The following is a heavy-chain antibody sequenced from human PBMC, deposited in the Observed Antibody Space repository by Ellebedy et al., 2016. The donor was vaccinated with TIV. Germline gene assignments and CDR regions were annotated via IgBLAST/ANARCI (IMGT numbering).Heavy chain of an antibody. D-gene: IGHD4-17*01. CDR1: GFTFSSYA. V-gene: IGHV3-23*01. CDR3: ARVTTLATGTGYYFDY. CDR2: ISGTGSSTT. Sequence: GESLKISCVASGFTFSSYAMSWVRQAPGKGLDWVSAISGTGSSTTHYADSVKGRFTISRDNAKNSLYLQMNSLRAEDTAVYYCARVTTLATGTGYYFDYWGQGTLVTVSS. J-gene: IGHJ4*02.